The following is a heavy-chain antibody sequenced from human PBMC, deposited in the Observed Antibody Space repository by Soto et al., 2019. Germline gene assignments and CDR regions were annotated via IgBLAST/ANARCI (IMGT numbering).Heavy chain of an antibody. V-gene: IGHV3-33*01. CDR3: AREPLPDSSGWYAFDY. CDR1: GLTFSSYG. Sequence: GGSLRLSCAASGLTFSSYGMHWVRQAPGKGLEWVAVIWYDGSNKYYADSVKGRFTISRDNSKNTLYLQMNSLRAEDTAVYYCAREPLPDSSGWYAFDYWGQGTLVTVSS. J-gene: IGHJ4*02. CDR2: IWYDGSNK. D-gene: IGHD6-19*01.